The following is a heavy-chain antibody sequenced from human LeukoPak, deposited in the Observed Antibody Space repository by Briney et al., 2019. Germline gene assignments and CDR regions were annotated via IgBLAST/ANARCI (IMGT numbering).Heavy chain of an antibody. D-gene: IGHD2-2*01. Sequence: TLSLTCTVSGGSISSGVYYWSWIRQPPGKGLEWIGYIYHSGSTYYNPSLKSRVTISVDRSKNQFSLKLSSVTAADTAVYYCARARCSSPSCRLDYWGQGTLVTVSS. V-gene: IGHV4-30-2*01. CDR2: IYHSGST. CDR1: GGSISSGVYY. CDR3: ARARCSSPSCRLDY. J-gene: IGHJ4*02.